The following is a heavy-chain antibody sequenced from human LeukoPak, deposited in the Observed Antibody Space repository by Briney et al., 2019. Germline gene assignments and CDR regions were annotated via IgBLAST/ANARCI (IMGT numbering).Heavy chain of an antibody. CDR1: GYTFTSYY. CDR3: ARGPLTGTTKHQFDY. CDR2: INPSGGST. D-gene: IGHD1-7*01. V-gene: IGHV1-46*01. Sequence: ASVNVSCKASGYTFTSYYMHWVRQAPGQGLEWMGIINPSGGSTSYAQKFQGRVTMTRDMSTSTVYMELSSLRSEDTAVYYCARGPLTGTTKHQFDYWGQGTLVTVSS. J-gene: IGHJ4*02.